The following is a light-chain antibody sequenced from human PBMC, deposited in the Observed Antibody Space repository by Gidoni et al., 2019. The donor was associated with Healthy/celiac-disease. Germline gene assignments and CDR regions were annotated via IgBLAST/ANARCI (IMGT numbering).Light chain of an antibody. CDR3: QHYDNLPLT. Sequence: DTQMTQSPSSLSASVGDRVTITCQASQDISNYLNWYQQKPGKAPKLLIYDASNLKTGVPSRFSGSGSGTDFIFTISSLQPEDIATYYCQHYDNLPLTFGGGTKVEIK. J-gene: IGKJ4*01. CDR2: DAS. CDR1: QDISNY. V-gene: IGKV1-33*01.